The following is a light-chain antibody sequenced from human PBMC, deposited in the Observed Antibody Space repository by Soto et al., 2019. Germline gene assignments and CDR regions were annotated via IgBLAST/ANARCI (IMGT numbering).Light chain of an antibody. CDR1: SSNIGSNT. CDR3: AAWDDSLNGPV. Sequence: QAVVTQPPSASGTPGQRVTISCSGSSSNIGSNTVNWYQQLPGTAPKLLIYSYNQRPSGVPDRFSGSKSGTSASLAISGLQSEDEADYYCAAWDDSLNGPVFGGGTKVTVL. J-gene: IGLJ2*01. CDR2: SYN. V-gene: IGLV1-44*01.